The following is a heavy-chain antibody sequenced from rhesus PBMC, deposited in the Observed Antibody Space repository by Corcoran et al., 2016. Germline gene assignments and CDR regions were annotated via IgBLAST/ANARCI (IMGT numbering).Heavy chain of an antibody. J-gene: IGHJ4*01. Sequence: QVQLPESGPGVVKPAETLSLTCAVSGGSISGHSYWRLIRKPPGKGLEWIGSIYGNSESTNYNPYLKSRVTISKDTSKNEFSRKVTSVTATDTAMYYCARRSDNNAWWYIDSWGQGVLVTVSS. CDR3: ARRSDNNAWWYIDS. D-gene: IGHD1-38*01. CDR1: GGSISGHSY. CDR2: IYGNSEST. V-gene: IGHV4S12*01.